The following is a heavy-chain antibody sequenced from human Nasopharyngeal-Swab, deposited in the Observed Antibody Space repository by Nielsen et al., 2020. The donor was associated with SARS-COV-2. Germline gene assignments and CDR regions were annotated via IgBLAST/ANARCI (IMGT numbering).Heavy chain of an antibody. CDR2: IKQDGSEE. Sequence: WIRQPPGKGLEWVANIKQDGSEEYYVDSVKGRFTISRDNAKNSLYLQMNSLRAEDTAVYYCARDVWDIVVVVAANGFDYWGQGILVTVSS. CDR3: ARDVWDIVVVVAANGFDY. D-gene: IGHD2-15*01. V-gene: IGHV3-7*01. J-gene: IGHJ4*02.